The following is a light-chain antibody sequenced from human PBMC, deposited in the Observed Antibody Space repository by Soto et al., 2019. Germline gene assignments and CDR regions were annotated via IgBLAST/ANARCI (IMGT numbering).Light chain of an antibody. CDR3: QQRSNWPIT. Sequence: IVLTHSPATLSLSPGXRATLXCRAXQSVSSYLAWYQQKPGQAPRLLIYDASNRATGFPARFSGSGSGSDFTLTICSLEPEDFAVYYCQQRSNWPITYGQGTRLEIK. CDR1: QSVSSY. CDR2: DAS. V-gene: IGKV3-11*01. J-gene: IGKJ5*01.